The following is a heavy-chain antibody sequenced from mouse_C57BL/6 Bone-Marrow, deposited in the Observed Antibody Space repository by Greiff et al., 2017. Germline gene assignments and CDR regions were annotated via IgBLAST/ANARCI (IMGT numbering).Heavy chain of an antibody. Sequence: QVQLQQPGAELVKPGASVKVSCKASGYTFTSYWMHWVKQRPGQGLEWIGRIHPSDSDTNSNQKFKGKATLTVDKSSSTAYMQLSSLTSEDSAVYNCAISICLYSNYDAMDYWGQGTSVTVSS. CDR2: IHPSDSDT. CDR1: GYTFTSYW. D-gene: IGHD2-5*01. V-gene: IGHV1-74*01. CDR3: AISICLYSNYDAMDY. J-gene: IGHJ4*01.